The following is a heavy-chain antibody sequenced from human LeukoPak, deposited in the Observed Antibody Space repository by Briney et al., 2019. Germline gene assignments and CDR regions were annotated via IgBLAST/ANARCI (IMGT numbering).Heavy chain of an antibody. CDR1: GCTFTGYY. CDR2: INPNSGGT. J-gene: IGHJ4*02. CDR3: GSWDYGSGSYSPYY. D-gene: IGHD3-10*01. V-gene: IGHV1-2*02. Sequence: ASVKVSCKASGCTFTGYYIHWVRQAPGQGLEWMGWINPNSGGTKFAQKFQGRVTMTRDTSISTAYMELSSLGSDDTAVYYCGSWDYGSGSYSPYYWGQGTLVTVSS.